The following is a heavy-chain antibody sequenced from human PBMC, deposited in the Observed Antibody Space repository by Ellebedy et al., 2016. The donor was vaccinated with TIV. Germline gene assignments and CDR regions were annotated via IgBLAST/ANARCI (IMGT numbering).Heavy chain of an antibody. CDR2: INPRRGDT. J-gene: IGHJ4*02. D-gene: IGHD6-19*01. CDR1: GYTFSRYY. CDR3: ARDPLIGIAVAGTD. V-gene: IGHV1-46*01. Sequence: ASVKVSXXASGYTFSRYYIHWVRHAPGQGLEWLGIINPRRGDTSYSQKFQGRVTMTRDTSTSTVYMELSSLRSEDTAVYYCARDPLIGIAVAGTDWGQGTLVTVSS.